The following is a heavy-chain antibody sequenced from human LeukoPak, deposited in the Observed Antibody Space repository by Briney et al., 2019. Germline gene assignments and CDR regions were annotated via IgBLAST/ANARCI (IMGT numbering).Heavy chain of an antibody. D-gene: IGHD2-15*01. V-gene: IGHV4-38-2*01. J-gene: IGHJ5*02. Sequence: SETLSLTCAVSGYSISIGYYWGWIRQPPGKGLEWIWCIYRRGSTYYNPSLKSRVPISVDTSKNQFSLKLSSVTAEDTAVYYCARQEDIVVVVAATGPNWFDPWGQGTLVTVSS. CDR2: IYRRGST. CDR3: ARQEDIVVVVAATGPNWFDP. CDR1: GYSISIGYY.